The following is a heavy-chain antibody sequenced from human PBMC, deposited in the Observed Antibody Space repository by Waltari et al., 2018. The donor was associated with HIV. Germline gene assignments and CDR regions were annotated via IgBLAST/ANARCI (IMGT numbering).Heavy chain of an antibody. D-gene: IGHD4-17*01. V-gene: IGHV1-18*01. CDR2: ISASNGDR. Sequence: IQLVQSGPEVRMPGASVHVSCKTSGSTFGSSGIRRVRQAPGQGLEWMGWISASNGDRNYQQKCQDRVTMTTDTSTRTAYMELRSLRSDDTAVYYCATTVSDIDLWGQGTLVAVSS. CDR3: ATTVSDIDL. J-gene: IGHJ3*01. CDR1: GSTFGSSG.